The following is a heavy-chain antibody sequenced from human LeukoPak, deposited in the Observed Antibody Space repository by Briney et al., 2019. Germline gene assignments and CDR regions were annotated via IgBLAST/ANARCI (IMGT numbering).Heavy chain of an antibody. Sequence: GRSLRLSCAASGFSFSSYGMHWVRQAPGKGLEWVTHISFDGSNKQYVDSVKGRFTISRDNSKNTVYLQMNSLRAEDTAVYYCAIRQFAPYYADYGMDLWGQGTTVTVSS. V-gene: IGHV3-30*03. D-gene: IGHD3-10*01. CDR2: ISFDGSNK. CDR1: GFSFSSYG. CDR3: AIRQFAPYYADYGMDL. J-gene: IGHJ6*02.